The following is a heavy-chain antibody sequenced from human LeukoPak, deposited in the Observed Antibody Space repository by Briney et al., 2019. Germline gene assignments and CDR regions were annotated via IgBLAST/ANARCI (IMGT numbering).Heavy chain of an antibody. CDR2: ISYDGSNK. CDR1: GFTFSIYT. J-gene: IGHJ4*02. CDR3: ATDSSPDF. Sequence: GGSLRLSCAASGFTFSIYTIHWVRQAPAKGLEWVALISYDGSNKYYGDSVKGRFTISRDNSKNTLHLQMNSLRADDTAVYYCATDSSPDFWGQGTLVTVSS. D-gene: IGHD3-22*01. V-gene: IGHV3-30*04.